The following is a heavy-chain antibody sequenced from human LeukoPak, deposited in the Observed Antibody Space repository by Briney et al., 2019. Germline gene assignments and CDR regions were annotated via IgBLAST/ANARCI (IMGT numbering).Heavy chain of an antibody. D-gene: IGHD3-3*01. CDR3: ARSHGGITIRNWFDP. V-gene: IGHV1-2*02. CDR1: GYTFTGYY. J-gene: IGHJ5*02. Sequence: GASVKVSCKTSGYTFTGYYMHWVGQAPGQGLEWMGWIDPNSGGTNYAQKFQGRVTMTRDTSISTAYMELSRLRSDDTAVYYCARSHGGITIRNWFDPWGQGTLVTVSS. CDR2: IDPNSGGT.